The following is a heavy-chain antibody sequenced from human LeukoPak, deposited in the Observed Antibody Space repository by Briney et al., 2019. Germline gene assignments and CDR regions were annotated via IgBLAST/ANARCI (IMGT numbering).Heavy chain of an antibody. V-gene: IGHV1-46*01. J-gene: IGHJ3*02. Sequence: ASVKVSCKASGYTFASYDINWVRQATGQGLEWMGIINPSGGSTSYAQKFQGRVTMTRDTSTSTVYMELSSLRSEDTAVYYCAREGATVTSDAFDIWGQGTMVTVSS. CDR3: AREGATVTSDAFDI. CDR2: INPSGGST. CDR1: GYTFASYD. D-gene: IGHD4-17*01.